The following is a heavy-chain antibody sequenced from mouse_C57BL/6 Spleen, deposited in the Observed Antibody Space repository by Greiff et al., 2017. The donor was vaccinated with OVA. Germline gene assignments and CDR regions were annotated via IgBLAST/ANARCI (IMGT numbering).Heavy chain of an antibody. CDR3: ARHDYYGSTPLFDY. CDR1: GYTFTSYW. V-gene: IGHV1-69*01. CDR2: IDPSDSYT. J-gene: IGHJ2*01. Sequence: QVQLKQPGAELVMPGASVKLSCKASGYTFTSYWMHWVKQRPGQGLEWIGEIDPSDSYTNYNQKFKGKSTLTVDKSSSTAYMQLSSLTSEDSAVYYCARHDYYGSTPLFDYWGQGTTLTVSS. D-gene: IGHD1-1*01.